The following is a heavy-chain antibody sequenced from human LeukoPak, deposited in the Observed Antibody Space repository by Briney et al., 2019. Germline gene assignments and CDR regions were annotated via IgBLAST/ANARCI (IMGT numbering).Heavy chain of an antibody. CDR3: ARGRGRARGYSYGN. V-gene: IGHV1-8*01. Sequence: GASVKVSCKASGYTFTSYDINWVRQATGQGLEWMGWMNPNSGNTGYAQKFQGRVTMTRNTSISTAYMGLSSLRSEDTAVYYCARGRGRARGYSYGNWGQGTLVTVSS. J-gene: IGHJ4*02. CDR1: GYTFTSYD. CDR2: MNPNSGNT. D-gene: IGHD5-18*01.